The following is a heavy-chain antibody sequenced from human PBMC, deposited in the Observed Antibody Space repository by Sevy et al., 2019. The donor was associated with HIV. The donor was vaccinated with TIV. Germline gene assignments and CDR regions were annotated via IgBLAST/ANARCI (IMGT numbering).Heavy chain of an antibody. CDR2: INHSGST. J-gene: IGHJ3*02. CDR3: ARHCSSNSCSHAFDI. Sequence: SETLSLTCAVYGGSFSGYYWSWIRQPPGKGLEWIGEINHSGSTNYNPSLKSRVTISVDTSKNQFSLKLSSVTAADTAVYYCARHCSSNSCSHAFDIWGHGTMLTVSS. V-gene: IGHV4-34*01. D-gene: IGHD2-2*01. CDR1: GGSFSGYY.